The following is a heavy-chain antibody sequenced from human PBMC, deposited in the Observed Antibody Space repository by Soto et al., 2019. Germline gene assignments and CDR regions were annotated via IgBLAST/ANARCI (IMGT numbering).Heavy chain of an antibody. D-gene: IGHD6-19*01. J-gene: IGHJ5*02. V-gene: IGHV3-23*01. CDR1: GFTFSSYA. Sequence: GVSLRLSCAAYGFTFSSYAMRWVRQAPGKGLEWVSAISGSGGSTYYADSVKGRFTISRDNSKNTLYLQMNSLRAEDTAVYYCAKDYSSGWPYNWFDPWGQGTLVTVSS. CDR3: AKDYSSGWPYNWFDP. CDR2: ISGSGGST.